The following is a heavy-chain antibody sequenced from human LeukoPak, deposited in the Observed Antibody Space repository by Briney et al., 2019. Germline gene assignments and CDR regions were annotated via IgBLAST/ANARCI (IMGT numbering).Heavy chain of an antibody. V-gene: IGHV4-39*07. CDR2: IYYSGTT. Sequence: PSETLSLTCTVSGGSISSDNYYWGWIRQPPGKGLEWIGSIYYSGTTYYNPSLKSRVTISVDTSKNQFSLKLSSVTAADTAVYYCARANPEYSSGWYEGDWGQGTLVTVSS. CDR1: GGSISSDNYY. J-gene: IGHJ4*02. D-gene: IGHD6-19*01. CDR3: ARANPEYSSGWYEGD.